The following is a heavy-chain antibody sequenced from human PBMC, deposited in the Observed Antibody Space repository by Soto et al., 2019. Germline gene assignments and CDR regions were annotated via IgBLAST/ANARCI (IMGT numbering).Heavy chain of an antibody. CDR2: IIPIFGTA. V-gene: IGHV1-69*13. Sequence: EASVKVSCKASGGTFSSYAISWVRQAPGQGLEWMGGIIPIFGTANYAQKFQGRVTITADESTSTAYMELSSLRSEDTAVYYCARDPGLAARTSYFDYWGQGTLVTVSS. CDR3: ARDPGLAARTSYFDY. J-gene: IGHJ4*02. D-gene: IGHD6-6*01. CDR1: GGTFSSYA.